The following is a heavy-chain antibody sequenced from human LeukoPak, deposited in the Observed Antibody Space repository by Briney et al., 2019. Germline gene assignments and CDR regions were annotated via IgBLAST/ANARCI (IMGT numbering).Heavy chain of an antibody. CDR2: IDTVGRT. CDR1: GFSFRDYD. Sequence: QPGGSLRLSCAASGFSFRDYDMPWVRQTPGKGLEWVSAIDTVGRTYSSDSVQGRFSISRENPKNSLYLQMNSLRAGDTAVYYCARGYSYGIYYFDAWGQGTLVTVSS. J-gene: IGHJ4*02. V-gene: IGHV3-13*01. CDR3: ARGYSYGIYYFDA. D-gene: IGHD5-18*01.